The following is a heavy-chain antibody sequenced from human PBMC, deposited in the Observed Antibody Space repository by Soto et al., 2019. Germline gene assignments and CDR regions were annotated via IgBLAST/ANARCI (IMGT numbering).Heavy chain of an antibody. CDR1: GFPLEKYG. CDR2: ISFSGDYI. J-gene: IGHJ4*02. Sequence: GGSLRLSCAVSGFPLEKYGMNWVRQAPGKGLEWVSSISFSGDYIYYADSVKGRFTISRDNARNSLYLQMNRLGVDDTALYYCAKGPHTNVGWPYYFESWGQGVPVTVSS. D-gene: IGHD6-19*01. V-gene: IGHV3-21*01. CDR3: AKGPHTNVGWPYYFES.